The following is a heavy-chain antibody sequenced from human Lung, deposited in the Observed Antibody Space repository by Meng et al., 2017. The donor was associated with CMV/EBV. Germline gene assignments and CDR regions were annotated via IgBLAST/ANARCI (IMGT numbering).Heavy chain of an antibody. CDR2: ISGSGGST. D-gene: IGHD6-19*01. CDR1: GLTFSSHP. J-gene: IGHJ5*02. V-gene: IGHV3-23*01. Sequence: GESLKISCVASGLTFSSHPMTWVRQAPGKGLEWVSSISGSGGSTYSADSVQGRFTISRDNSKNTLYLQMSALRDEDTALCYCARGGPVAGKNWFDRWGQGTLVTVSS. CDR3: ARGGPVAGKNWFDR.